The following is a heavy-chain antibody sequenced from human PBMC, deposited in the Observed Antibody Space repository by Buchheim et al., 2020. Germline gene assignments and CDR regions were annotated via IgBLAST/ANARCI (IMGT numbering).Heavy chain of an antibody. D-gene: IGHD3-3*01. J-gene: IGHJ6*02. CDR1: GFTFSSYS. V-gene: IGHV3-48*02. CDR3: ARDRAATIFGVPYYYGMDV. CDR2: ISSSSSTI. Sequence: EVQLLESGGGLVQPGGSLRLSCAASGFTFSSYSMNWVRQAPGKGLEWVSYISSSSSTIYYADSVKGRFTISRDNAKNSLYLQMNSLRDEDTAVYYCARDRAATIFGVPYYYGMDVWGQGTT.